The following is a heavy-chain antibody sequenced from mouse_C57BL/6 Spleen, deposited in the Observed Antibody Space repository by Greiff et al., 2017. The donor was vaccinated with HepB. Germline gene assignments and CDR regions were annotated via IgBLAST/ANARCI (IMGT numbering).Heavy chain of an antibody. V-gene: IGHV1-50*01. J-gene: IGHJ3*01. CDR1: GYTFTSYW. CDR3: APYYDYDVGCAY. Sequence: QVQLQQPGAELVKPGDSVKLSCKASGYTFTSYWMQWVKQRTGQGLEWIGEIDPSDSYTHYNQKLKGKATLTVDTSSRTAYMQLSSLTSEDSAVYYCAPYYDYDVGCAYWGQGTLVTVSA. D-gene: IGHD2-4*01. CDR2: IDPSDSYT.